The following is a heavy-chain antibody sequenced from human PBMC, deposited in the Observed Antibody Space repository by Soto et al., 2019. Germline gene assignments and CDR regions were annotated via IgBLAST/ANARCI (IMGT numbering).Heavy chain of an antibody. CDR2: IYDSGSS. CDR1: GASISRGDYF. V-gene: IGHV4-30-4*01. Sequence: PSETLSLTCTVSGASISRGDYFWSWIRQSPGKGLEWIGYIYDSGSSYYNPSLKSRVTISVDTSKNQFSLKLRSVTAADTAVYYCAREKGYISGPKNFDYWGQGTLVTVSS. D-gene: IGHD5-12*01. J-gene: IGHJ4*02. CDR3: AREKGYISGPKNFDY.